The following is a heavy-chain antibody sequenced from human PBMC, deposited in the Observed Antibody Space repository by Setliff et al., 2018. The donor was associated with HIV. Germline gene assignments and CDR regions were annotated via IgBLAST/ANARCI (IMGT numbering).Heavy chain of an antibody. CDR2: INHSGGT. CDR1: GGTFSLHY. V-gene: IGHV4-34*01. CDR3: ARERSSGYYYEHYYYMDV. J-gene: IGHJ6*03. Sequence: SETLSLTCAVSGGTFSLHYYTWIRQSPLRGLEWIGEINHSGGTRYNPSLESRVTMSVDTSKNQFSLRLSSVTAADTAMYYCARERSSGYYYEHYYYMDVWGKGTTVTVSS. D-gene: IGHD3-22*01.